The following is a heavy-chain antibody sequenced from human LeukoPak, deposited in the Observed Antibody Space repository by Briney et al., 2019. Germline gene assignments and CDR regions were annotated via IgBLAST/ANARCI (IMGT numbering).Heavy chain of an antibody. CDR1: GGSTSSYY. J-gene: IGHJ2*01. Sequence: SEALAPTFNVPGGSTSSYYWSWVRQPPGKGLQWIGYINYSGNSDYNPSLQSRVTMSVDTSKNQFSLKLNSVTAADTAVYYCARRTYYDTLTGYKYWYFDLWGRGTPVTVSS. V-gene: IGHV4-59*01. CDR3: ARRTYYDTLTGYKYWYFDL. D-gene: IGHD3-9*01. CDR2: INYSGNS.